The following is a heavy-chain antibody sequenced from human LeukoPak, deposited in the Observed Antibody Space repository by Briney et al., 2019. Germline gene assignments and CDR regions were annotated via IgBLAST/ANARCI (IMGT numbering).Heavy chain of an antibody. Sequence: ASVKVSCKAPRDMLNSYHIHWVRQAPGEGLEWMGMINPGGDGPNYSQKFRGRVDMTWDASANIVYMELSWLRPGDTAVYYCARAKVPPRPSWFNSWGQGTLVTVSS. CDR3: ARAKVPPRPSWFNS. CDR1: RDMLNSYH. V-gene: IGHV1-46*02. D-gene: IGHD6-6*01. CDR2: INPGGDGP. J-gene: IGHJ5*01.